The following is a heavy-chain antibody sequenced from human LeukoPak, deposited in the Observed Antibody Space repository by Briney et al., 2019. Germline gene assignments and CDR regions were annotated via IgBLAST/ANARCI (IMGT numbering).Heavy chain of an antibody. D-gene: IGHD1-26*01. CDR2: ISSNGGGT. Sequence: PGGSLRLSCAASGFTFSSYATQWVRQAPGKGLEYVSAISSNGGGTYYANSVKGRFTISRDNSKNTLYLQMGSLRVEDMAVYYCAREDGRWELHYWGQGTLVTVSS. CDR1: GFTFSSYA. CDR3: AREDGRWELHY. J-gene: IGHJ4*02. V-gene: IGHV3-64*01.